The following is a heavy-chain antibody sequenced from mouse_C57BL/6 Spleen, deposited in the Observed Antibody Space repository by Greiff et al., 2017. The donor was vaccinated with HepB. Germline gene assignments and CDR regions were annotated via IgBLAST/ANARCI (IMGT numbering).Heavy chain of an antibody. CDR2: IDPSDSET. D-gene: IGHD2-2*01. CDR3: ARGPYGSWFAY. Sequence: LQQPGAELVRPGSSVKLSCKASGYTFTSYWMHWVKQRPIQGLEWIGNIDPSDSETHYNQKFKDKATLTVDKSSSTAYMQLSSLTSEDSAVYYCARGPYGSWFAYWGQGTLVTVSA. J-gene: IGHJ3*01. CDR1: GYTFTSYW. V-gene: IGHV1-52*01.